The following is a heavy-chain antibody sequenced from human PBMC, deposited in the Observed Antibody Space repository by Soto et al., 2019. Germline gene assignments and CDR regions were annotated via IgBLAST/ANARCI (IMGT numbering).Heavy chain of an antibody. CDR2: ISYDGSTK. V-gene: IGHV3-30*18. CDR3: AKMAGITLYFDL. J-gene: IGHJ2*01. CDR1: GITFSTYG. D-gene: IGHD3-10*01. Sequence: QVQLVESGGGVVQPGRSLRLSCAASGITFSTYGMHWVRQAPGKGLEWVGVISYDGSTKYYADSVKGRFTISRDNSKNTLYLQMNSLRAEDTAMYYCAKMAGITLYFDLWGRGTLVTVSS.